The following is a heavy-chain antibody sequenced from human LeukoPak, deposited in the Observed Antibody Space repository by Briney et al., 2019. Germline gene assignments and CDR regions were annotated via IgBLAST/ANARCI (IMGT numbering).Heavy chain of an antibody. D-gene: IGHD5-18*01. J-gene: IGHJ4*02. Sequence: PGGSLRLSCAASGFTFSSYSMNWVRQAPGKGLEWVSSISSSSSYIYYADSVKGRFTISRDNAKNSLYLQMNSLRAEDTAVYYCARDVRGYSYGYKAGFDYWGQGTLVTVSS. CDR1: GFTFSSYS. V-gene: IGHV3-21*01. CDR3: ARDVRGYSYGYKAGFDY. CDR2: ISSSSSYI.